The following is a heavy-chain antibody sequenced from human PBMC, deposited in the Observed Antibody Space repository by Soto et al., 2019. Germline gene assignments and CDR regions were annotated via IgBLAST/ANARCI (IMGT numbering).Heavy chain of an antibody. CDR2: ISWNSGSI. V-gene: IGHV3-9*01. D-gene: IGHD3-22*01. J-gene: IGHJ4*02. Sequence: GGSLRLSCAASGFTFDDYAMHWVRQAPGKGLEWVSGISWNSGSIGYADSVKGRFTISRDNAKNSLYLQMNSLRAEDTALYYCAKDKVYYDSSGYSHYFDYWGQGTLVTVPS. CDR3: AKDKVYYDSSGYSHYFDY. CDR1: GFTFDDYA.